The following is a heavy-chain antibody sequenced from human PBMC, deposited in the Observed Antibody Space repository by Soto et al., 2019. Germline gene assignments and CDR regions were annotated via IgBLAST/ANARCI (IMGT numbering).Heavy chain of an antibody. CDR1: GFTFTTFT. CDR3: AREPGIYDGSGNYYSESFDI. CDR2: ISSDSRHI. D-gene: IGHD3-22*01. V-gene: IGHV3-21*01. Sequence: GGSLRLSCAVSGFTFTTFTMSWVRHAPGKGLEWVSSISSDSRHIYYRDSVRGRFTISRDSAKKSVFLQMSSLRVEDTAVYYCAREPGIYDGSGNYYSESFDIWGQGTMVTVSS. J-gene: IGHJ3*02.